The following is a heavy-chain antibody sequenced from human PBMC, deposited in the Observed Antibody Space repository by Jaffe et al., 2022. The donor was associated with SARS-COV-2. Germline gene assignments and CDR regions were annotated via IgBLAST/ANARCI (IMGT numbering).Heavy chain of an antibody. J-gene: IGHJ3*02. CDR1: GGSISSYY. D-gene: IGHD3-10*01. Sequence: QVQLQESGPGLVKPSETLSLTCTVSGGSISSYYWSWIRQPPGKGLEWIGYISHSGSTNHNPSLKSRVTISMDSSKNQFSLNLSSVTAADTAVYYCARYGSRRNDIWGQGTMVTVSS. CDR3: ARYGSRRNDI. CDR2: ISHSGST. V-gene: IGHV4-59*01.